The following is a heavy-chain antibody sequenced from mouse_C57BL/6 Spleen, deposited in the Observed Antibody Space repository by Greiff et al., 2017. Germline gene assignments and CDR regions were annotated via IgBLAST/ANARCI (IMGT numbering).Heavy chain of an antibody. J-gene: IGHJ2*01. CDR3: AREGSSYDFDY. CDR2: ISSGGSYT. D-gene: IGHD1-1*01. Sequence: VQLQQSGGDLVKPGGSLKLSCAASGFTFSSYGMSWVRQTPDKRLEWVATISSGGSYTYYPDSVKGRCTISRDNAKNTLYLQMSSLKSEDTAMYYCAREGSSYDFDYWGQGTTLTVSS. CDR1: GFTFSSYG. V-gene: IGHV5-6*01.